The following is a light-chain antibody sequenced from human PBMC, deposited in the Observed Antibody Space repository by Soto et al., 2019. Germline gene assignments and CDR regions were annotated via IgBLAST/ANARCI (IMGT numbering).Light chain of an antibody. Sequence: QSVLTQPPSVSGAPGQRVTISCTGSSSNFGAGYDVHWYQQLPGTAPKLLIYGNNYRPSGVPDRFSGSKSDTSASLAITGLQAEDEAEYYCQSYDSSLSGVVFGGGTKGTVL. CDR2: GNN. J-gene: IGLJ2*01. CDR3: QSYDSSLSGVV. CDR1: SSNFGAGYD. V-gene: IGLV1-40*01.